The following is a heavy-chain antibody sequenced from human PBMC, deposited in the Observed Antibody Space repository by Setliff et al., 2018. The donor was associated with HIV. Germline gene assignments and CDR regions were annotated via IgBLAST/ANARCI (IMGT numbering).Heavy chain of an antibody. V-gene: IGHV4-34*01. CDR2: INHSGST. Sequence: ETLSLTCAVYGGSFSGYYWSWIRQPPGKGLEWIGEINHSGSTNYNPSLKSRVTISVDTSKNQFSLKLSSVTAADTAVFYCARGRAETYYDFWGGYSNWFDPWGQGTLVTVSS. J-gene: IGHJ5*02. CDR3: ARGRAETYYDFWGGYSNWFDP. D-gene: IGHD3-3*01. CDR1: GGSFSGYY.